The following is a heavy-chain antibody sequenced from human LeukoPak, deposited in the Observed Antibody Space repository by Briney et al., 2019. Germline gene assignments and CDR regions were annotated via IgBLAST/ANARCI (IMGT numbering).Heavy chain of an antibody. CDR2: LNPNTGDT. D-gene: IGHD2-15*01. J-gene: IGHJ5*02. V-gene: IGHV1-2*02. CDR3: ARDLDSGPDL. CDR1: GYNFAHYH. Sequence: ASVKVSCKASGYNFAHYHTHWVRQAPGQGLEWMGSLNPNTGDTLLAQKFQGRVTMTRDTSITVGYMELSSLPFDDTGVYYCARDLDSGPDLWGQGTLVTVAS.